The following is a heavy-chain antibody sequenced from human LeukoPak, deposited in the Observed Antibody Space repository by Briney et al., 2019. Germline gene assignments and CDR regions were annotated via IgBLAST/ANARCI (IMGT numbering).Heavy chain of an antibody. CDR2: IRTKANNYTT. CDR3: ATGKGSSPGDY. J-gene: IGHJ4*02. D-gene: IGHD6-6*01. V-gene: IGHV3-73*01. Sequence: GGSLRLSCAASGFTFSGSSMLWVRQASGKGLEWVGRIRTKANNYTTAYAASVKGRFTISRDDSKNTAYLQMNSLKIEDTAVYYCATGKGSSPGDYWGQGTLVTVSS. CDR1: GFTFSGSS.